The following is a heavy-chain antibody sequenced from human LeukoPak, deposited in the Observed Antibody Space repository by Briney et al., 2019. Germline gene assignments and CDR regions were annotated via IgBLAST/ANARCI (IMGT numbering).Heavy chain of an antibody. V-gene: IGHV3-11*01. CDR1: GFTFSDYY. Sequence: GSLRLSCAASGFTFSDYYMSWIRQAPGKGLEWVSYISSSGSTIYYADSVKGRFTISRDNAKNSLYLQMNSLRAEDTAVYYCARDARTGTTYNWFDPWGQGTLVTVSS. D-gene: IGHD1-7*01. CDR3: ARDARTGTTYNWFDP. CDR2: ISSSGSTI. J-gene: IGHJ5*02.